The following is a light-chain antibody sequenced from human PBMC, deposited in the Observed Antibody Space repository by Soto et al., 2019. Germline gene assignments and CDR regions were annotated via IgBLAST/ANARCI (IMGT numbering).Light chain of an antibody. CDR1: SSDVGGYFD. J-gene: IGLJ1*01. Sequence: QSVLTQPASVSGSPGQSITISCTGTSSDVGGYFDVSWYQHHPGKAPKLMIYAVSKRPTGVSARFSGSKSGNTASLTISGRQTEDEADYYCCSYTSSNTLYVFGTGTKLTVL. CDR2: AVS. CDR3: CSYTSSNTLYV. V-gene: IGLV2-14*03.